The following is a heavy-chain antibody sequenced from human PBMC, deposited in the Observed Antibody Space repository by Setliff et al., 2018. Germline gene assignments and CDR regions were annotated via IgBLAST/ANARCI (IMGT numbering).Heavy chain of an antibody. Sequence: SETLSLTCTVSGYSISSGYIWGWIRQPPGKGLEWVGNIGHTGSINYNPSLKSRLTIARDTSKNQVSLKLNSVTATDMAVYYCAREQWLDPPGYYYMDVWAKGTTVTVSS. CDR3: AREQWLDPPGYYYMDV. CDR2: IGHTGSI. CDR1: GYSISSGYI. D-gene: IGHD6-19*01. V-gene: IGHV4-38-2*02. J-gene: IGHJ6*03.